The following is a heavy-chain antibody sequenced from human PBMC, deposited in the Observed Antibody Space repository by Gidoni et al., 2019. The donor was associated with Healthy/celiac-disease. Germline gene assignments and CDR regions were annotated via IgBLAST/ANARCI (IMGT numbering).Heavy chain of an antibody. J-gene: IGHJ4*02. CDR1: GGSISSSSYY. D-gene: IGHD6-13*01. CDR2: IYYSGST. V-gene: IGHV4-39*07. Sequence: QLQLQESGPGLVKPSETLSLTCTVPGGSISSSSYYWGWIRQPPGKGLEWIGSIYYSGSTYYNPSLKSRVTISVDTSKNQFSLKLSSVTAADTAVYYCAILKEGSSWYGGYFDYWGQGTLVTVSS. CDR3: AILKEGSSWYGGYFDY.